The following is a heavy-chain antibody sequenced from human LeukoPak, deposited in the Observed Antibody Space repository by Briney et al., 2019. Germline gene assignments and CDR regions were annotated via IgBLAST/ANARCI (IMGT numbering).Heavy chain of an antibody. CDR3: ARDTAMDDSFDY. Sequence: PGGSLRLSCAASGFNFRKYWMQWVRQVPGKGLVWVSEINPDGDYSGHSNSVRGRFTISRDNAKNTLYLQMTSLSAEDTAVYYCARDTAMDDSFDYWGQGTLVTVSS. CDR2: INPDGDYS. D-gene: IGHD5-18*01. V-gene: IGHV3-74*01. CDR1: GFNFRKYW. J-gene: IGHJ4*02.